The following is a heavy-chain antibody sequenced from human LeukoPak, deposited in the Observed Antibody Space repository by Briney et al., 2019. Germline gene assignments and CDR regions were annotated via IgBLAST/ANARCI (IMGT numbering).Heavy chain of an antibody. CDR2: ISAYNGNT. CDR1: GYTFTGYY. D-gene: IGHD3-22*01. CDR3: AREYYYDSSGYYPFDY. J-gene: IGHJ4*02. Sequence: ASVKVSCKASGYTFTGYYMHWVRQAPGQGLEWMGWISAYNGNTNYAQKLQGRVTMTTDTSTSTAYMELRSLRSDDTAVYYCAREYYYDSSGYYPFDYWGQGTLVTVSS. V-gene: IGHV1-18*04.